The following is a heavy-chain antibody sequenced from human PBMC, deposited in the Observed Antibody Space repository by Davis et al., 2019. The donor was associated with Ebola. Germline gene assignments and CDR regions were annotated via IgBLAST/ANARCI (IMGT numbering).Heavy chain of an antibody. J-gene: IGHJ4*02. CDR2: INQDGGEK. D-gene: IGHD4-23*01. V-gene: IGHV3-7*03. CDR3: ARDLVYGGNDFFDY. Sequence: GESLKISCAASAFTLSSYAMNWVRQAPGKGLEWVANINQDGGEKQYVDSVKGRFTISRDNAKNSLLLQMSSLRADDTAMYYCARDLVYGGNDFFDYWGQGTPVRVSS. CDR1: AFTLSSYA.